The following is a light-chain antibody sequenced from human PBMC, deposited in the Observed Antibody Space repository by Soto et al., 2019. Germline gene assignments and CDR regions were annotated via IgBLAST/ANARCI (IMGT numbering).Light chain of an antibody. Sequence: QLVLTQSPSASASLGASVKLTCTLSSGHSSYAIAWHQQQPEKGPRYLMKLNSDGSHSKGDGIPDRFSGSSSGAERYLTISSLQSEDEAEYYCQTGVTGTRGVFGGGTKLTVL. CDR1: SGHSSYA. J-gene: IGLJ3*02. CDR2: LNSDGSH. V-gene: IGLV4-69*01. CDR3: QTGVTGTRGV.